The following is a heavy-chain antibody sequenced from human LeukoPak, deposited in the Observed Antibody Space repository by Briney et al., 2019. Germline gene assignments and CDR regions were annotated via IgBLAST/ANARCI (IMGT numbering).Heavy chain of an antibody. CDR3: ARTIPIPYFDWSPADY. J-gene: IGHJ4*02. V-gene: IGHV1-8*01. D-gene: IGHD3-9*01. CDR1: GYTFTSYD. CDR2: MNPNSGNT. Sequence: AASVKVSCKASGYTFTSYDINWVRQATGQGLEWMGWMNPNSGNTGYAQKFQGRVTMTRNTSISTAYMELSSLRSEDTAVYYCARTIPIPYFDWSPADYWGQGTLVTVSS.